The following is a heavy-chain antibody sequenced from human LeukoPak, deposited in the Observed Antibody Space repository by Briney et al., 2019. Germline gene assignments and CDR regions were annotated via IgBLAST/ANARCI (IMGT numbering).Heavy chain of an antibody. Sequence: PGGSLRLSCAASGFTFSSYAMSWVRQAPGKGLEWVGRIKSKTDGGTTDYAAPVKGRFTISRDDSKNTLYLQMNSLKTEDTAVYYCTTDLSYYYDSSGYSIRVDYWGQGTLVTVSS. CDR3: TTDLSYYYDSSGYSIRVDY. D-gene: IGHD3-22*01. J-gene: IGHJ4*02. CDR1: GFTFSSYA. V-gene: IGHV3-15*01. CDR2: IKSKTDGGTT.